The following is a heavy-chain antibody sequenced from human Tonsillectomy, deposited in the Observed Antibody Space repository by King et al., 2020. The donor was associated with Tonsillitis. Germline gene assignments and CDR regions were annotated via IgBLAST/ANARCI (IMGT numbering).Heavy chain of an antibody. CDR2: IYPGDSDT. J-gene: IGHJ4*02. CDR1: GYSFTSYW. Sequence: VQLVESGAEVKKPGESLKISCKGSGYSFTSYWIGWVRQMPGKGLEWMGIIYPGDSDTRYSPSFQGQVTFSAEKSISTAYLQWSSLKASDTAMYYCARPAGYCSSTSAGCYFEYWGQGTLVTVSS. CDR3: ARPAGYCSSTSAGCYFEY. V-gene: IGHV5-51*01. D-gene: IGHD2-2*01.